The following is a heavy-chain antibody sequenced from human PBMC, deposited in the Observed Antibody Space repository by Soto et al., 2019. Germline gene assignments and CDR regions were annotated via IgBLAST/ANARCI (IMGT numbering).Heavy chain of an antibody. CDR1: GFTFSNAW. V-gene: IGHV3-15*05. CDR3: VKDESINWYSGHFRH. J-gene: IGHJ1*01. Sequence: GGSLRLSCAASGFTFSNAWMSWVRQAPGKGLEWVGRIKSKTDGGTTDYAAPVKGRFAISRDNAKNSLHLQMNSLRAEDTAFYYCVKDESINWYSGHFRHWGQGTLVTVSS. CDR2: IKSKTDGGTT. D-gene: IGHD6-13*01.